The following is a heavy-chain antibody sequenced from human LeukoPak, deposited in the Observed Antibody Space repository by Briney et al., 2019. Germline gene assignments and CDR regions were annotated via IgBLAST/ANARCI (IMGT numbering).Heavy chain of an antibody. CDR3: ARAPHLPDIVVVPAAINLDY. J-gene: IGHJ4*02. CDR1: GFTFSSYA. Sequence: GGSLRLSCAASGFTFSSYAMSWVRQAPGKGLEWASYISSSSSTIYYADSVKGRFTISRDNAKNSLYLQMNSLRAEDTAVYYCARAPHLPDIVVVPAAINLDYWGQGTLVTVSS. V-gene: IGHV3-48*04. D-gene: IGHD2-2*02. CDR2: ISSSSSTI.